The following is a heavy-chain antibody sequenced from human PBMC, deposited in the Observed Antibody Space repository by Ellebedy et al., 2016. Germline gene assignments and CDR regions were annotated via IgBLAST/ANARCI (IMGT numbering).Heavy chain of an antibody. V-gene: IGHV5-51*01. D-gene: IGHD2-2*01. CDR2: IYPGDSDT. CDR3: ARHDGGFVVVPAAAKYYYYGMDV. CDR1: GYSFTSYW. J-gene: IGHJ6*02. Sequence: GESLKISXKGSGYSFTSYWIGWVRQMPGKGLEWMGIIYPGDSDTRYSPSFQGQVTISADKSISTAYLQWSSLKASDTAMYYCARHDGGFVVVPAAAKYYYYGMDVWGQGTTVTVSS.